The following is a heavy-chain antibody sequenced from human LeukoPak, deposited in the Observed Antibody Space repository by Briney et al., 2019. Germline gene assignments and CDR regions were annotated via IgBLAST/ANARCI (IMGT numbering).Heavy chain of an antibody. J-gene: IGHJ6*02. CDR3: ARDLGGAAAGIYYYGMDV. D-gene: IGHD6-13*01. CDR2: INPNSGGT. V-gene: IGHV1-2*02. Sequence: ASVKVSCKASGYTFTGYYMHWVRQAPGQGLEWMGWINPNSGGTNYAQKFQGRVTMTRDTFISTAYTELSRLRSDDTAVYYCARDLGGAAAGIYYYGMDVWGQGTTVTVSS. CDR1: GYTFTGYY.